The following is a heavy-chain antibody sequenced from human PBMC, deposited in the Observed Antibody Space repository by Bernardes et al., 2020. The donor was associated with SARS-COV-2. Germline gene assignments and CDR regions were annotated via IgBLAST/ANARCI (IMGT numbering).Heavy chain of an antibody. D-gene: IGHD3-16*01. J-gene: IGHJ6*02. V-gene: IGHV3-13*01. CDR2: VDTASST. CDR3: ARARASFGYAMDV. CDR1: GFTFSGYD. Sequence: GGSLRLSCAASGFTFSGYDMHWVRQAVGRGLEWVSGVDTASSTNYIDSVKGRFTISRENGKTSLSLEMHSLRADDSGVYYCARARASFGYAMDVWGQGTTVTVPS.